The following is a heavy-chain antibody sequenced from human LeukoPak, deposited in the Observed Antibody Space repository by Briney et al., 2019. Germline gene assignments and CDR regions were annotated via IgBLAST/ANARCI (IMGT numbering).Heavy chain of an antibody. J-gene: IGHJ4*02. CDR3: AKNSNHYGSGSYSDY. CDR1: GFTFNSFG. Sequence: GGSLRLSCAASGFTFNSFGMHWVRQAPGKGLEWVSSISGSGSNTNYADSVKGRFTISRDNSKNTLYLQMNSLRAEDTALYYCAKNSNHYGSGSYSDYWGQGTLVTVSS. CDR2: ISGSGSNT. D-gene: IGHD3-10*01. V-gene: IGHV3-23*01.